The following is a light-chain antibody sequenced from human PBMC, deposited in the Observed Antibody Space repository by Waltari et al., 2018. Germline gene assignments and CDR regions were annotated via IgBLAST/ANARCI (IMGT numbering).Light chain of an antibody. CDR2: GAS. CDR3: QQYYSTPFT. Sequence: HRSENKSQVGWYQRKSGQSPKLLIYGASTRESGVPDRFSGSGSGTDFARTISSLQTEDVAVYYCQQYYSTPFTFGPGTKVDIK. V-gene: IGKV4-1*01. CDR1: HRSENKSQ. J-gene: IGKJ3*01.